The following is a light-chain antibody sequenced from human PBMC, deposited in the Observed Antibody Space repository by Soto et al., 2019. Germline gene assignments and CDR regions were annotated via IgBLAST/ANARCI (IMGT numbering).Light chain of an antibody. CDR2: EVS. Sequence: QSALTQPASVSGSPGESITISCTGTSSDVAVYNYVSWYQHHPGKAPKLVIFEVSNRPSGVSNRFSGSKSANTASLTISGLQAEDEADYYCSSYRGSRALVSGTGTKVTVL. J-gene: IGLJ1*01. V-gene: IGLV2-14*01. CDR1: SSDVAVYNY. CDR3: SSYRGSRALV.